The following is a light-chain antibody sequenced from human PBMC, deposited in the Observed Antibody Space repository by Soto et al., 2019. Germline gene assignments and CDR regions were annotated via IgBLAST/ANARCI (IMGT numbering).Light chain of an antibody. Sequence: QSVLTQPASMSGSPGQSITISCTGTSSDIGGYNFVSWYQRHPGKGPKLLIFDVNFRPSGDSNRFSGSKSENTASLTISGLQTEDEADYYCSSYTTADTVIFGGGTKLTVL. CDR2: DVN. CDR3: SSYTTADTVI. J-gene: IGLJ2*01. CDR1: SSDIGGYNF. V-gene: IGLV2-14*03.